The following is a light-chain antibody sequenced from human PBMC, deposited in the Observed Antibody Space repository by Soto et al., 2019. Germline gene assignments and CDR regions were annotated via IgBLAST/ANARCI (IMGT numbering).Light chain of an antibody. CDR3: QQYYSYPPT. CDR2: AAS. CDR1: XGISSY. V-gene: IGKV1-8*01. J-gene: IGKJ3*01. Sequence: AIRMTQSPSSFSASTGDRVTITCRASXGISSYLAWYQQKPGKAPKLLIYAASTLQSGVPSRFSGSGSGTDFTLTISCLQSEDFATYYCQQYYSYPPTFGPGTKVDIK.